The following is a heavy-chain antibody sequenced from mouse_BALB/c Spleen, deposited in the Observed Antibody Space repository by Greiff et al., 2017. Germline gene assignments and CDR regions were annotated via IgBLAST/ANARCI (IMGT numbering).Heavy chain of an antibody. V-gene: IGHV5-6-5*01. CDR3: ARRLLLPGSIDY. CDR1: GFTFSSYA. CDR2: ISSGGST. D-gene: IGHD1-1*01. Sequence: EVMLVESGGGLVKPGGSLKLSCAASGFTFSSYAMSWVRQTPEKRLEWVASISSGGSTYYPDSVKGRFTISRDNARNILYLQMSSLRSEDTAMYYCARRLLLPGSIDYWGQGTSVTVSS. J-gene: IGHJ4*01.